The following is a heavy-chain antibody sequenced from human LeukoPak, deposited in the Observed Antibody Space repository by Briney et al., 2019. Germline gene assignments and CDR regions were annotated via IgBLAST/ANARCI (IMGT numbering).Heavy chain of an antibody. CDR3: AKWGDYDVLTGYYVSDY. Sequence: GGSLRLSCAASGFTFSNYAMSWVRQAPGKGLEWVSAITGSGGNTYYADSVKGRFTISRDNSKNTVFLQMNSLRAEDTAVYYCAKWGDYDVLTGYYVSDYWGQGTPVTVSS. V-gene: IGHV3-23*01. CDR2: ITGSGGNT. J-gene: IGHJ4*02. D-gene: IGHD3-9*01. CDR1: GFTFSNYA.